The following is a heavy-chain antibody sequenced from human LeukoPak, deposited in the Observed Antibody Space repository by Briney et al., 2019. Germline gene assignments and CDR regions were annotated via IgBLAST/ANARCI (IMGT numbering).Heavy chain of an antibody. D-gene: IGHD5-18*01. CDR1: GGSISSYY. CDR2: IYYSGST. CDR3: ARGESGYSYGALFDY. Sequence: SETLSLTCTVSGGSISSYYWSWIRQPPGKGLEWIGYIYYSGSTNYNPSLKSRDTISVDTSKNQFSLKLSSVTAADTAVYYCARGESGYSYGALFDYWGQGTLVTVSS. J-gene: IGHJ4*02. V-gene: IGHV4-59*01.